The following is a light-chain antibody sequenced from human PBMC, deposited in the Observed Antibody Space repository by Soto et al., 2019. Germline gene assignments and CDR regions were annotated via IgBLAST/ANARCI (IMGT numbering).Light chain of an antibody. V-gene: IGKV3-20*01. CDR1: QSVSSSY. CDR3: QQYGSSPLT. CDR2: GAS. Sequence: EIVLTQSPGTLSLSPGERATLSCRASQSVSSSYLAWYQLKPGQAPRLLIYGASSRATGIPDRFSGSGSGTDLTLTISRLEPEDFAVYYCQQYGSSPLTFGPGTKVDIK. J-gene: IGKJ3*01.